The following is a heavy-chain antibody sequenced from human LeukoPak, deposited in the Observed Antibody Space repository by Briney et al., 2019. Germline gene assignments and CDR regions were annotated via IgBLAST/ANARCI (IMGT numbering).Heavy chain of an antibody. Sequence: GGSLRLSCAASGFTFSSYWMHWVRQAPGKGLVWVSRVNSDGGSTTYGDSVKGRFTISRDNAKNTLYLQMNSLRAEDTAVYYCAREAGHESYFDHWGQGTLVTVSS. CDR2: VNSDGGST. CDR1: GFTFSSYW. V-gene: IGHV3-74*01. J-gene: IGHJ4*02. D-gene: IGHD6-13*01. CDR3: AREAGHESYFDH.